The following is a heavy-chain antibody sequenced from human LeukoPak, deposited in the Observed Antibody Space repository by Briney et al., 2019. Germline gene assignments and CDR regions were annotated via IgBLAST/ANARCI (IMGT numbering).Heavy chain of an antibody. CDR2: VSGDGSTT. CDR3: ASSEFYYGFDV. Sequence: GGPLRLSCAASGFTFSSYWMSWVRQAPGKGLEWVSGVSGDGSTTYYADSVKGRFTISRDNSKNTLFLQMNSLRVEDTAVYYCASSEFYYGFDVRGQGTTVTVSS. CDR1: GFTFSSYW. V-gene: IGHV3-23*01. J-gene: IGHJ6*02.